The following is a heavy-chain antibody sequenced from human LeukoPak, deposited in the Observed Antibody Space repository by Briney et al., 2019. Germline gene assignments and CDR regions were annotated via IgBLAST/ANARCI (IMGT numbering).Heavy chain of an antibody. V-gene: IGHV4-59*08. Sequence: PSETLSLTCTVSGGSISSYYWSWIRQPPGKGLEWIGYIYYSGSTNYNPSLKSRVTISVDTSKNQFSLKLSSVTAADTAVYYCARHSAYYYDSSGYGHFQHWGQGTLVTVSS. CDR2: IYYSGST. D-gene: IGHD3-22*01. J-gene: IGHJ1*01. CDR1: GGSISSYY. CDR3: ARHSAYYYDSSGYGHFQH.